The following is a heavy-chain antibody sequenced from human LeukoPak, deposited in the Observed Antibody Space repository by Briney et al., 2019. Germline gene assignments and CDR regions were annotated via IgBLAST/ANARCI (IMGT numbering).Heavy chain of an antibody. V-gene: IGHV1-8*01. CDR1: GYTFTSYY. Sequence: ASVKVSCKASGYTFTSYYINWVRQATGQGPEWMGWMNPNSGNTDYAQRFQGRVTMTRNTSISTAYMELSSLRSEDTAVYYCARGAITMIVVENWFDPWGQGTLVTVSS. CDR2: MNPNSGNT. J-gene: IGHJ5*02. CDR3: ARGAITMIVVENWFDP. D-gene: IGHD3-22*01.